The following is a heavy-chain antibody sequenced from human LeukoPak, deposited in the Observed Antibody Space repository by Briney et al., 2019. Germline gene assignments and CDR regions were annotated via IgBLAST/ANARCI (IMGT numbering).Heavy chain of an antibody. Sequence: GGSQRLSCAASGFTFSSYSMNWVRQAPGKGLEWVSHISSSSSTIYYADSVKGRFTISRDNSKNTLYLQMNSLRAEDTAVYYCTTGLGTIFYFDYWGQGTLVTVSS. V-gene: IGHV3-48*01. D-gene: IGHD3-3*01. CDR1: GFTFSSYS. CDR3: TTGLGTIFYFDY. J-gene: IGHJ4*02. CDR2: ISSSSSTI.